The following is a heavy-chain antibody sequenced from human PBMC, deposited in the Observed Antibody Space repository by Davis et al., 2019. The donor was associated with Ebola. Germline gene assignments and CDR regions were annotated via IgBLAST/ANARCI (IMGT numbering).Heavy chain of an antibody. J-gene: IGHJ6*02. Sequence: SETLSLTCSVSGGSVSNGLYYWTWIRQPPGKRPEWIGHVYHSGVTTYNPSLKNRVTISVDTSKNQFSLKLSSVTAADTAVYYCTREDYYYGMDVWGQGTTVTVSS. V-gene: IGHV4-61*01. CDR1: GGSVSNGLYY. CDR3: TREDYYYGMDV. CDR2: VYHSGVT.